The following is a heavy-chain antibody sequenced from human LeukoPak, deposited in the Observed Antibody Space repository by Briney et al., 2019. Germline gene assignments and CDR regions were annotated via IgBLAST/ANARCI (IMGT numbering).Heavy chain of an antibody. D-gene: IGHD3-10*01. J-gene: IGHJ4*02. V-gene: IGHV1-2*02. CDR3: ARGYYYGSGSYYFDY. Sequence: GASVKVSCKASGYTFTGYYMHWVRQAPGQGLEWMGWINPNSGGTNYAQKFQGRVTMTRDTSISTAYMELSRLRSDDTAVYYCARGYYYGSGSYYFDYWGQGTLVTVSS. CDR2: INPNSGGT. CDR1: GYTFTGYY.